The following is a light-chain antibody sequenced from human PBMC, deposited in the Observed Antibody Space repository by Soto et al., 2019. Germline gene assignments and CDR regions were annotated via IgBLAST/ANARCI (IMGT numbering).Light chain of an antibody. CDR2: GAS. CDR3: QQYNNWPPSA. Sequence: TLSVSPGERATLSCRASQSVSSNLAWYQQKPGQAPRLLIYGASTRATGIPARFSGSGSGTEFTLTISSLQSEDFAVYYCQQYNNWPPSAFGGGTKVDIK. V-gene: IGKV3-15*01. J-gene: IGKJ4*01. CDR1: QSVSSN.